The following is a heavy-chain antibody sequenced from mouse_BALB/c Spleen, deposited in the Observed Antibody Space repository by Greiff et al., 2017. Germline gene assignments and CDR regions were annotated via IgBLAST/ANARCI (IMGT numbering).Heavy chain of an antibody. CDR3: ARHVALNSGAMDY. Sequence: EVQGVESGGDLVKPGGSLKLSCAASGFTFSSYGMSWVRQTPDKRLEWVATISSGGSYTYYPDSVKGRFTISRDNAKNTLYLQMSSLKSEDTAMYYCARHVALNSGAMDYWGQGTSVTVSS. V-gene: IGHV5-6*01. J-gene: IGHJ4*01. CDR2: ISSGGSYT. CDR1: GFTFSSYG.